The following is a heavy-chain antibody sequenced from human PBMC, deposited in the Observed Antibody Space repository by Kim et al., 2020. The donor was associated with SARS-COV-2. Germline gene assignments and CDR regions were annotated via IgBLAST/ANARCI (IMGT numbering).Heavy chain of an antibody. CDR2: FSYSGST. Sequence: SETLSLTCTVSGGSISSNSYYWGWIRQPPGKGLEWIGSFSYSGSTNYNPSLKSRVTISADTSKNQFSLKLSSVTATDTAVYYCARSYGSGTYDLTYYSDYWGQGTLVTVSS. J-gene: IGHJ4*02. D-gene: IGHD3-10*01. CDR3: ARSYGSGTYDLTYYSDY. V-gene: IGHV4-39*01. CDR1: GGSISSNSYY.